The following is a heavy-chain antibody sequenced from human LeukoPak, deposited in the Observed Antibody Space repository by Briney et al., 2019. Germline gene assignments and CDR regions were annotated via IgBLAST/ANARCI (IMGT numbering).Heavy chain of an antibody. V-gene: IGHV4-59*01. Sequence: SETLSLTCTVSGGSLSSYYWSWIRQPPGQGLEWIGYIYYSGSTNYNPSLKSRVTISVDTSKNQFSLKLSSVTAADTAVYYCARFYSSGYGYYFDYWGQGTLVTVSS. CDR1: GGSLSSYY. CDR3: ARFYSSGYGYYFDY. J-gene: IGHJ4*02. D-gene: IGHD3-22*01. CDR2: IYYSGST.